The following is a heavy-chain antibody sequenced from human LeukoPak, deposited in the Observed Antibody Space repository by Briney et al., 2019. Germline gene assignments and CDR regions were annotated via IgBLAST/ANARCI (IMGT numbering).Heavy chain of an antibody. Sequence: TGGSLRLSCAASGFTFDDYGMSWVRQAPGKGLEWVSGINWNGGSTGYADSVKSRFTISRDNAKNSLYLQMNSLRAEDTAVYYCARDGSSWDLYYYYGMDVWGQGTTVTVSS. D-gene: IGHD6-13*01. CDR1: GFTFDDYG. CDR3: ARDGSSWDLYYYYGMDV. V-gene: IGHV3-20*04. CDR2: INWNGGST. J-gene: IGHJ6*02.